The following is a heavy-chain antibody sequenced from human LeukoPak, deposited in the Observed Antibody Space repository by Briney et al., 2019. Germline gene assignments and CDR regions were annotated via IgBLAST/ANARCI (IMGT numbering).Heavy chain of an antibody. V-gene: IGHV3-21*04. D-gene: IGHD1-26*01. CDR1: GFTFSSYT. CDR2: ISSSSSYI. Sequence: GGSLRLSCAASGFTFSSYTMNWVRQAPGKGLEWVSSISSSSSYIYYADSVKGRFTISRDNAKKSLFLQMNSLRAEDTAVYYCAKAISVGATTDAADWGQGTLVTVSS. CDR3: AKAISVGATTDAAD. J-gene: IGHJ4*02.